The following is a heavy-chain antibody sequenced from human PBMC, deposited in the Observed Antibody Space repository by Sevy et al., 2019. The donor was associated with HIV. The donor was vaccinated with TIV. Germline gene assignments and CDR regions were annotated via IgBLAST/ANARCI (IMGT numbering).Heavy chain of an antibody. D-gene: IGHD3-22*01. V-gene: IGHV3-49*03. CDR2: IRSNDYGGAT. CDR1: GFTFGDYA. Sequence: CLRLSCTGSGFTFGDYAMSWFRQAPGMGLEWVGFIRSNDYGGATEYAASVKGRFTISRDDSKSIADLQMNSLKTEDTAVYYCTRGYYYDSSGYSDYWGQGTLVTVSS. CDR3: TRGYYYDSSGYSDY. J-gene: IGHJ4*02.